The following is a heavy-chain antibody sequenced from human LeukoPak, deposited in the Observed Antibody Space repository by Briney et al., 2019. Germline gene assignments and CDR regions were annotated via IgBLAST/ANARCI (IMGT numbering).Heavy chain of an antibody. CDR2: IKSDGSST. D-gene: IGHD5/OR15-5a*01. CDR3: AKGWGLRRTDAFDI. V-gene: IGHV3-74*01. CDR1: GFTFSSYW. J-gene: IGHJ3*02. Sequence: GVLRLSCAASGFTFSSYWMHWVRQAPGKGLVWVSRIKSDGSSTSYADSVKGRFTISRDNAKNTLYLQMNSLRAEDTAVYYCAKGWGLRRTDAFDIWGQGTMVTVSS.